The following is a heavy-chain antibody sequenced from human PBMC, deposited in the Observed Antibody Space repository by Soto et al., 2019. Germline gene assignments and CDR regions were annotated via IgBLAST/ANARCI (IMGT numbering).Heavy chain of an antibody. V-gene: IGHV3-30*02. CDR2: IWYDGSNK. CDR1: GFIFSTYG. CDR3: AKAYYDSSGSP. J-gene: IGHJ5*02. D-gene: IGHD3-22*01. Sequence: GGSLRLSCAASGFIFSTYGMHWVRQAPGKGLEWVAVIWYDGSNKYYPDSVKGRFTISRDNSKNTLYLQMNSLRAEDTAVYYCAKAYYDSSGSPWGQGTLVTVPQ.